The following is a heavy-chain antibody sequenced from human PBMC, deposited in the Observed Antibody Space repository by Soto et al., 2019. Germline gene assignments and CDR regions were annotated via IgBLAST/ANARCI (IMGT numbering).Heavy chain of an antibody. CDR1: GFTFNDHY. V-gene: IGHV3-72*01. D-gene: IGHD6-13*01. CDR2: SRNKGKSYTT. CDR3: TRPPIATAPGDDY. Sequence: EVQLVESGGDLVQPGGSLRLSCAASGFTFNDHYMDWVRQAPGKGLEWVGRSRNKGKSYTTAYAASVKGRFTISRDDSKNPLYLQMTSLKSEDTAVYYCTRPPIATAPGDDYWGQGTLVSVSS. J-gene: IGHJ4*02.